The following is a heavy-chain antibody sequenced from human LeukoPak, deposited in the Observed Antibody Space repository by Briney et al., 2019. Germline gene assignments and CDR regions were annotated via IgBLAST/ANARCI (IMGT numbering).Heavy chain of an antibody. CDR1: GGSISSYY. J-gene: IGHJ6*03. D-gene: IGHD2-15*01. Sequence: PSETLSLTCTVSGGSISSYYWSWIRQPPGKGLEWIGYIYYSGSTNYNPSLKSRVTISVDTSKNQFSLKLSSVTAADTAVYYCARDPVQGSMDVWGKGTTVTVSS. CDR3: ARDPVQGSMDV. CDR2: IYYSGST. V-gene: IGHV4-59*12.